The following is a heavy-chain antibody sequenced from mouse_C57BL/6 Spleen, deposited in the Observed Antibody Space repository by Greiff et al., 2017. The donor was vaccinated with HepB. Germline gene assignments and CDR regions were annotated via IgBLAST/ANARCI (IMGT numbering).Heavy chain of an antibody. CDR2: IRNKANNHAT. CDR1: GFTFSDAW. J-gene: IGHJ4*01. D-gene: IGHD2-4*01. CDR3: TRIYYDYDSAMDY. V-gene: IGHV6-6*01. Sequence: EVQRVESGGGLVQPGGSMKLSCAASGFTFSDAWMDWVRQSPEKGLEWVAEIRNKANNHATYYAESVKGRFTISRDDSKSSVYLQMNSLRAEDTGIYYCTRIYYDYDSAMDYWGQGTSVTVSS.